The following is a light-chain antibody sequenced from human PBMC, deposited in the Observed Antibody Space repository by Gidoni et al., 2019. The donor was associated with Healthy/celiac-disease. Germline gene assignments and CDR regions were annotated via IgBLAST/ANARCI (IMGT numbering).Light chain of an antibody. V-gene: IGKV1-33*01. CDR2: DAS. CDR3: QQYDNLHLT. CDR1: QDISNY. J-gene: IGKJ4*01. Sequence: DIQMTQSPSSLSASVGDRVTITCQASQDISNYLNWYQQKPGKAPKLLIYDASNLETGVPSRFSGSGSGTDFTFTISSLQPEDIATYYCQQYDNLHLTFXGXTKVEIK.